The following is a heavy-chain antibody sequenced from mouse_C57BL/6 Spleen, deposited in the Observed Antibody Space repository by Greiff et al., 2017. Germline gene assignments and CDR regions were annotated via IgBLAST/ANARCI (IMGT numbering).Heavy chain of an antibody. J-gene: IGHJ2*01. CDR3: ARGGLLLWLRRLDY. CDR1: GYTFTDYY. D-gene: IGHD2-2*01. V-gene: IGHV1-26*01. Sequence: EVQLQQSGPELVKPGASVKISCKASGYTFTDYYMNWVKQSHGKSLEWIGDINPNNGGTSYNQKFKGKATLTVDKSSSTAYMELRSLTSEDSAVYYCARGGLLLWLRRLDYWGQGTTLTVSS. CDR2: INPNNGGT.